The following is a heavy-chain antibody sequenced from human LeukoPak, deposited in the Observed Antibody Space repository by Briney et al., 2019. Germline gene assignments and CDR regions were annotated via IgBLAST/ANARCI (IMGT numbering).Heavy chain of an antibody. CDR3: ARDRSSSSGVNAFDI. V-gene: IGHV1-2*02. J-gene: IGHJ3*02. CDR2: MNPNSGAT. Sequence: GASVEVSCKASGYTFTAYYIHWVRQAPGQGLEWMGWMNPNSGATNYAQVFQGRVTMTRDTSISTAYMELSRLTSDDTAVYYCARDRSSSSGVNAFDIWGQGTMVTVSS. D-gene: IGHD6-13*01. CDR1: GYTFTAYY.